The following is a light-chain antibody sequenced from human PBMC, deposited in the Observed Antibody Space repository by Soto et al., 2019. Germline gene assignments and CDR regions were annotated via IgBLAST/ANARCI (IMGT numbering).Light chain of an antibody. Sequence: EIVLTQSPGTLSLSPGDRATLSCRASQGVSSSYLAWYQQRPGQAPRLLIYSGSSRATGIPERFSGSGSETDFTLTINRLEPEDFAIYYCQQRANWPLTTFGHGTRLEIK. V-gene: IGKV3D-20*02. CDR3: QQRANWPLTT. CDR1: QGVSSSY. J-gene: IGKJ5*01. CDR2: SGS.